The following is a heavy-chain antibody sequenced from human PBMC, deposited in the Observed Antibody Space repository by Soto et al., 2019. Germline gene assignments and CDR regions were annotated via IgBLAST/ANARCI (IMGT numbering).Heavy chain of an antibody. CDR3: ARSDYSDSSGYLRNWFDP. Sequence: SGPTLVNPTETLTLTCTVSGFSLSNAGMGVSWIRQPPGKALEWLAHIFSNDEKSYSTSLKSRLTISKDTSKSQVVLTMTNMDPVDTATYYCARSDYSDSSGYLRNWFDPWGQGTLVTVS. CDR1: GFSLSNAGMG. J-gene: IGHJ5*02. V-gene: IGHV2-26*01. CDR2: IFSNDEK. D-gene: IGHD3-22*01.